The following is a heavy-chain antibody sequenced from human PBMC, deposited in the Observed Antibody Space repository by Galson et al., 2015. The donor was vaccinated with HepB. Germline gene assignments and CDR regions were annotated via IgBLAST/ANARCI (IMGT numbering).Heavy chain of an antibody. V-gene: IGHV3-11*01. CDR3: ARDIVLMVYANYYYYYGMDV. D-gene: IGHD2-8*01. Sequence: SLRLSCAASGFIFSSYAMSWIRQAPGKGLEWVSYISSSGSTIYYADSVKGRFTISRDNAKNSLYLQMNSLRAEDTAVYYCARDIVLMVYANYYYYYGMDVWGQGTTVTVSS. CDR2: ISSSGSTI. CDR1: GFIFSSYA. J-gene: IGHJ6*02.